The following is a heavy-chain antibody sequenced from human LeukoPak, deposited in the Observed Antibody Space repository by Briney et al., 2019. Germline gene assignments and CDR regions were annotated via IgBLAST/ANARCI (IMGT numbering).Heavy chain of an antibody. Sequence: GGSLRLSCTASEFTFSSNNMNWVRQAPGKGLEWVSSISRSSSTIYYADSVKGRFAISRDNAKDSLYLQMNSLRAEDTAVYYCARDNYDSSGYYFDWGQGTLVTVSS. CDR2: ISRSSSTI. CDR1: EFTFSSNN. V-gene: IGHV3-48*01. D-gene: IGHD3-22*01. J-gene: IGHJ4*02. CDR3: ARDNYDSSGYYFD.